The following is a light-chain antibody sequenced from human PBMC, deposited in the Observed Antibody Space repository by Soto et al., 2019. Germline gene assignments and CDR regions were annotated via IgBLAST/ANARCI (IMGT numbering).Light chain of an antibody. Sequence: DIQMTQSPSTLSASIGDRVTITCRASQSITTFLAWYQQKPGKAPQILIYDASKLEPGVPSRLSGSGSGTEFTLTISSLQPDDFATYYCQQYNSYSRTFGQGTKVDIK. CDR1: QSITTF. CDR2: DAS. CDR3: QQYNSYSRT. V-gene: IGKV1-5*01. J-gene: IGKJ1*01.